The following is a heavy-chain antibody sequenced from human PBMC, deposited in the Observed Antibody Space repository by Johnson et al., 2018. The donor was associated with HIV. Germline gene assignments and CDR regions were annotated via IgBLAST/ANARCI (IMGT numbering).Heavy chain of an antibody. CDR1: GFSFSSYD. CDR2: IYSGGRT. CDR3: AKTAAADAFDI. V-gene: IGHV3-NL1*01. J-gene: IGHJ3*02. D-gene: IGHD2-2*01. Sequence: QVQLVESGGGVVPPGRSLRVSCGASGFSFSSYDMHWVRQGPGKGLECVSGIYSGGRTYYADSVKGRFTISRDNSKNTLYLQMNSLRAEDTAVYYCAKTAAADAFDIWGQGTMVTVSS.